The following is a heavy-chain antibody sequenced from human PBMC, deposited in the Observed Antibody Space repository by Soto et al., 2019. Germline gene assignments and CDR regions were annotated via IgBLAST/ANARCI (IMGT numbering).Heavy chain of an antibody. Sequence: PGGSLRLSCAASGFTFSTYGMHWVRQAPGKGLEWVAVISYDGNNKYYADSVKGRFTISGDNSKNTLYLQMNSLRPEDTAVYYCAKVSAQLVHYFYFHYMDVWGKGATVTVSS. V-gene: IGHV3-30*18. D-gene: IGHD6-6*01. CDR3: AKVSAQLVHYFYFHYMDV. J-gene: IGHJ6*03. CDR2: ISYDGNNK. CDR1: GFTFSTYG.